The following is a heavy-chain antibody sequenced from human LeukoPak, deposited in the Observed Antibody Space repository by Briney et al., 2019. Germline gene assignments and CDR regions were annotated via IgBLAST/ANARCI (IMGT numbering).Heavy chain of an antibody. CDR3: ARRQRRGYSYGYSWFDP. V-gene: IGHV1-24*01. CDR2: FDPEDGET. D-gene: IGHD5-18*01. CDR1: GYTLTELS. Sequence: ASVKVSCKVSGYTLTELSMHWVRQAPGKGLEWMGGFDPEDGETIYAQKFQGRVTMTEDTSTDTAYMELSSLRSEDTAVYYCARRQRRGYSYGYSWFDPWGQGTLVTVSS. J-gene: IGHJ5*02.